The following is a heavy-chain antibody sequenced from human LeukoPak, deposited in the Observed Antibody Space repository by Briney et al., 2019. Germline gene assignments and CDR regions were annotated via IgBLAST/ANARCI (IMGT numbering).Heavy chain of an antibody. Sequence: PSETLSLTCTVPGGSISSYYWSWIRQPPGKGLEWIGYIYYSGSTNYNPSLKSRVTISVDTSKNQFSLKLSSVTAADTAVYYCARIAVADWFDPWGQGTLVTVSS. CDR2: IYYSGST. CDR1: GGSISSYY. V-gene: IGHV4-59*01. J-gene: IGHJ5*02. CDR3: ARIAVADWFDP. D-gene: IGHD6-19*01.